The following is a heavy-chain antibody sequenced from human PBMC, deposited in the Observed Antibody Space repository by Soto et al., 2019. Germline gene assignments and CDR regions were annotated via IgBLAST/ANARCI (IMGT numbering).Heavy chain of an antibody. CDR1: GFTVGSNY. Sequence: GGSLRLSCAASGFTVGSNYMSWVRQAPGKGLEWVSVIYSGGATYYADSVRGRFTISRDNSKNTLYLQMNSLRVEDTAVYYCARNPWGSYRYIGTFDYWGQGTLVTVSS. CDR2: IYSGGAT. D-gene: IGHD3-16*02. V-gene: IGHV3-66*01. CDR3: ARNPWGSYRYIGTFDY. J-gene: IGHJ4*02.